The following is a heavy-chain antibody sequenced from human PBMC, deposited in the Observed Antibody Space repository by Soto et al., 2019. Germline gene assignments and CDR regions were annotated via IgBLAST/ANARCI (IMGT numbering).Heavy chain of an antibody. J-gene: IGHJ6*02. CDR2: IIPIFGTA. CDR1: GGTFRSYA. CDR3: ARGGPLIVVVPAASSPNHYGMDV. D-gene: IGHD2-2*01. V-gene: IGHV1-69*01. Sequence: QVQLVQSGAEVKKPGSSVEVSCKASGGTFRSYAISWVRQAPGQGLEWMGGIIPIFGTANYAQKFQGRVTITANESTITAYMEWSRLRSEDTALYYCARGGPLIVVVPAASSPNHYGMDVWGQGTTVTVSS.